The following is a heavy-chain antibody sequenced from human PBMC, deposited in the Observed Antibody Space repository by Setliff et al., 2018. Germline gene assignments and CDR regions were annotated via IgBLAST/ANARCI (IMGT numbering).Heavy chain of an antibody. CDR2: IYPGDSDT. Sequence: PGESLKISCKGSGYSFTFYWIGWVRQMPGKGLEWMGIIYPGDSDTRYSPSFQGQVTISADKSISTAYLQWSSLKASDTAMYYRARSRSNFWSGYFNWFDPWGQGTLVTVSS. V-gene: IGHV5-51*01. D-gene: IGHD3-3*01. J-gene: IGHJ5*02. CDR1: GYSFTFYW. CDR3: ARSRSNFWSGYFNWFDP.